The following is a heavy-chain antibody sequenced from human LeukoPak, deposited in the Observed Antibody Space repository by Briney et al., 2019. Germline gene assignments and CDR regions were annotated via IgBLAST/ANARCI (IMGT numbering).Heavy chain of an antibody. CDR2: INHSGST. D-gene: IGHD6-13*01. Sequence: GSLRLSCAASGFTFSDYYMSWIRQAPGKGLEWIGEINHSGSTNYNPSLKSRVTISVDTSKNQFSLKLSSVTAADTAVYYCARGPIAAAGTAYYYYYMDVWGKGTTVTVSS. V-gene: IGHV4-34*01. CDR1: GFTFSDYY. CDR3: ARGPIAAAGTAYYYYYMDV. J-gene: IGHJ6*03.